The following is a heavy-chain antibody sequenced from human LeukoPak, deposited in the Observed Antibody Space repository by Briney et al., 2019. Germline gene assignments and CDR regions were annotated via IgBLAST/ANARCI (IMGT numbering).Heavy chain of an antibody. CDR1: GFTFSSYA. Sequence: GGSLRLSCAASGFTFSSYAMSWVRQAPGKGLEWVSTISGSGGSTYYADSVKGRFTISRDNSKNTLSLQMSSLRVEDTAVYYCARGGVVPAPMDYWGQGTLVTVSS. J-gene: IGHJ4*02. CDR3: ARGGVVPAPMDY. V-gene: IGHV3-23*01. D-gene: IGHD2-2*01. CDR2: ISGSGGST.